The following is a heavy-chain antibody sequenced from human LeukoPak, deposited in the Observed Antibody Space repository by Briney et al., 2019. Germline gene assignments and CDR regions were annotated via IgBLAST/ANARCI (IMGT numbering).Heavy chain of an antibody. D-gene: IGHD6-19*01. Sequence: PGGSLRLSCAASGFTFSEAWMHWVRQAPGKGLVWVSRINNDGSTTRYADSVKGRFTISRDNAKNSLYLQMNSLRAEDTAVYYCARDRRAYSSGYDLYYWGQGTLVTVSS. CDR1: GFTFSEAW. CDR3: ARDRRAYSSGYDLYY. J-gene: IGHJ4*02. CDR2: INNDGSTT. V-gene: IGHV3-74*01.